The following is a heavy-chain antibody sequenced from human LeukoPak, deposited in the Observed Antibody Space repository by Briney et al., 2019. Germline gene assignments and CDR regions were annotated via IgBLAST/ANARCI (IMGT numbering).Heavy chain of an antibody. CDR1: GYGFTSYW. CDR2: IYPGDSDT. D-gene: IGHD3-3*01. J-gene: IGHJ4*02. V-gene: IGHV5-51*01. CDR3: ARPGGFWSGPQPPDY. Sequence: GESLKISCKGSGYGFTSYWIGWVRQMPGKGLEWMGIIYPGDSDTRYSPSFQGQVTISADKSISTAYLQRSSLKASDTAMYYCARPGGFWSGPQPPDYWGQGTLVTVSS.